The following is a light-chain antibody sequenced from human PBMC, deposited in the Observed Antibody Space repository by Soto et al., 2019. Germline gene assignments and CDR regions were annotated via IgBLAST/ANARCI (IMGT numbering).Light chain of an antibody. J-gene: IGLJ3*02. CDR1: SSDVGGYNY. CDR3: SSYTSSSTWV. Sequence: QSALTQPASVSGSPGQSITLSCTGTSSDVGGYNYVSWYQQHPGKAPKLMIYAVSNRPSGVSNRFSGSKSGNTASLTISGLQAEDEADYYFSSYTSSSTWVFGGGTKLTVL. CDR2: AVS. V-gene: IGLV2-14*01.